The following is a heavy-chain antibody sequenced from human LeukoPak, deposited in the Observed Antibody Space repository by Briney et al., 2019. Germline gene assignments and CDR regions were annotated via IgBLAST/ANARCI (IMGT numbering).Heavy chain of an antibody. J-gene: IGHJ4*02. V-gene: IGHV3-23*01. CDR2: VTGGGSP. CDR1: GFTFSSYG. CDR3: AKETPAVRGLIIVDY. D-gene: IGHD3-10*01. Sequence: QSGGSLRLSCAASGFTFSSYGMSWVRQAPGKGLEWVSGVTGGGSPYYADSVRGRFTISRDNSNNKIYLQMDSLRAEDTAVYYCAKETPAVRGLIIVDYWGQGTLVAVSS.